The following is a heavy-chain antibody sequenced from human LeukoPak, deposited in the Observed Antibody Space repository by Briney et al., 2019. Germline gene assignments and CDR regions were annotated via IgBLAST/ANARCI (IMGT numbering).Heavy chain of an antibody. D-gene: IGHD6-6*01. CDR1: GGSISSYY. J-gene: IGHJ3*02. CDR2: IYYSGST. V-gene: IGHV4-59*01. CDR3: ARDKIEYRAGAFDI. Sequence: SETLSLTCTVSGGSISSYYWSWIRQPPGKGLEWIGYIYYSGSTNYNPSLKSRVTISVDTSKNQFSLKLSSVTAADTAVYYCARDKIEYRAGAFDIWGQGTMVTVSS.